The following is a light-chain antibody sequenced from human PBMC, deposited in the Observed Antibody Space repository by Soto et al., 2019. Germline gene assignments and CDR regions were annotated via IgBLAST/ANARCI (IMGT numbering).Light chain of an antibody. Sequence: EIVMTQSPATLSVSPGERATLSCRASQSVSSNLAWYQQKPGQAPRLLIYGASTRATGIPARFSGSGSRTEFTLTISSPQSEDFAVYYCQQYNNWPPWTFGQGTKVEIK. CDR2: GAS. J-gene: IGKJ1*01. CDR1: QSVSSN. V-gene: IGKV3-15*01. CDR3: QQYNNWPPWT.